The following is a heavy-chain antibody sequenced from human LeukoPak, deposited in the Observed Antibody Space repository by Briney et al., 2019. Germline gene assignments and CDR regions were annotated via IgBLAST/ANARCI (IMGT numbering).Heavy chain of an antibody. J-gene: IGHJ4*02. D-gene: IGHD3-22*01. Sequence: GGSLRLSCAASGFTFSSYAMSWVRQAPGEGLEWVSTISYSGDSTYYADSVKGRFTISRDNSKNTLCLQMNSLRAEDTAVYFCAKRGVVIRVILVGFHKEAYYFDSWGQGALVTVSS. CDR1: GFTFSSYA. CDR2: ISYSGDST. CDR3: AKRGVVIRVILVGFHKEAYYFDS. V-gene: IGHV3-23*01.